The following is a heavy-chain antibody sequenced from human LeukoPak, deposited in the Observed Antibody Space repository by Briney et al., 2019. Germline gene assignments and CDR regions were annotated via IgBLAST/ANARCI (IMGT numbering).Heavy chain of an antibody. Sequence: SETLSLTCSVSGGSISSGSYYWGWIRQPPGKGLEWIGSIYYTGSTYDSPSLKSRVTISVDTSKNQFSLKVTSVTAAETAVYYCARDLYLMLGLFDIWGQGTMVIVSS. V-gene: IGHV4-39*07. CDR3: ARDLYLMLGLFDI. CDR2: IYYTGST. J-gene: IGHJ3*02. D-gene: IGHD3-16*01. CDR1: GGSISSGSYY.